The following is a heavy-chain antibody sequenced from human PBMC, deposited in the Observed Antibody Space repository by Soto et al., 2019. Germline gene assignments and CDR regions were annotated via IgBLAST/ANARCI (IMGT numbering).Heavy chain of an antibody. CDR3: VSWVSAHFDS. CDR2: ISSNGKNT. Sequence: AWGSLRVPWVSGGFTSAYHAMNWVRQAPGKGLEWVSTISSNGKNTHYADSVEGRFIISSDDSSKTVDLQMNSLTVEDTAVYYCVSWVSAHFDSWGQGTMVTVSS. CDR1: GFTSAYHA. J-gene: IGHJ4*02. V-gene: IGHV3-23*01. D-gene: IGHD3-16*01.